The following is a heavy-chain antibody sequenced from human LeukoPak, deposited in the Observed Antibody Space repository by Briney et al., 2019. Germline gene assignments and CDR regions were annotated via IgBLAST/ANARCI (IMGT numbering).Heavy chain of an antibody. D-gene: IGHD3-22*01. J-gene: IGHJ4*02. CDR2: ISAYNGDT. Sequence: GASVKVSCKASGYTFTSYVISWVRQAPGQGLEWMGWISAYNGDTYYPQKLQGRVTLTADTSTNTAFMELRSLTSDDTAIYYCARDGTSYYESSGYDSWGQGTLVTVTS. V-gene: IGHV1-18*01. CDR3: ARDGTSYYESSGYDS. CDR1: GYTFTSYV.